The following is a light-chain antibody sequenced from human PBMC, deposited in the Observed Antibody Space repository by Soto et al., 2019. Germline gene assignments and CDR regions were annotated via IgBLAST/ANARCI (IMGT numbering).Light chain of an antibody. J-gene: IGKJ1*01. CDR1: QSITSNY. CDR2: GAS. V-gene: IGKV3-20*01. Sequence: IVLTQSPGTLSLSPGESATLSCRASQSITSNYLAWYQQKPGQAPRLLIFGASSRATGIPDRFSGSGSGTDFTLTISRLEPEDFAVYYCQQYGSSPSTFGQGTKVDIK. CDR3: QQYGSSPST.